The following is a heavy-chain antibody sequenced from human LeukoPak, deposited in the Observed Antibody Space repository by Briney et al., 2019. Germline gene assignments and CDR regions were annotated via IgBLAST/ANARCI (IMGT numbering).Heavy chain of an antibody. V-gene: IGHV3-11*01. J-gene: IGHJ6*02. CDR3: ARAKTDRFGVVIKGYYYYGMDV. CDR2: ISSSGSTI. CDR1: GFTFSDYY. Sequence: GGSLRLSCAASGFTFSDYYMSWIRQAPGKGLEWVSYISSSGSTIYYADSVKGRFTISRDNAKNSLYLQMNSLRAEDTAVYYCARAKTDRFGVVIKGYYYYGMDVWGQGTTVTVSS. D-gene: IGHD3-3*01.